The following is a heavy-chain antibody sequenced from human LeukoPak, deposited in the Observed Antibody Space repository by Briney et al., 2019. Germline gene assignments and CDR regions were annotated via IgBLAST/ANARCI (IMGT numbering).Heavy chain of an antibody. CDR3: ARDVGYCTNGVCSGDY. J-gene: IGHJ4*02. V-gene: IGHV1-69*13. D-gene: IGHD2-8*01. CDR2: IIPIFGTA. Sequence: ASVKVSCKASGGTFSSYAISWVRQAPGQGLEWMGGIIPIFGTANYAQKFQGRVTITADESTSTAYMELSSLRSEDTAVYYCARDVGYCTNGVCSGDYWGQGTLVTVSS. CDR1: GGTFSSYA.